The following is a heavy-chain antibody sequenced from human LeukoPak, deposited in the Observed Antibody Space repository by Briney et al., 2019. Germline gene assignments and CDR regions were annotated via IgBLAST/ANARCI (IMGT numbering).Heavy chain of an antibody. CDR1: GYTFTGYY. CDR3: ARVDGDHAAGGGMDY. CDR2: INPNSGGT. V-gene: IGHV1-2*02. D-gene: IGHD4-17*01. Sequence: ASVKVSCKASGYTFTGYYMHWVRQAPGQGLEWMGWINPNSGGTNYAQKFQGRVTMTRDTSISTAYMELSRLRSDDTAVYYCARVDGDHAAGGGMDYWGQGTLVTVSS. J-gene: IGHJ4*02.